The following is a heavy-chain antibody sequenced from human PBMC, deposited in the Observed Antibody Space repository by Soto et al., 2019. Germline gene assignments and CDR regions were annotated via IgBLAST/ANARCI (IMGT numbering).Heavy chain of an antibody. J-gene: IGHJ5*02. CDR2: INHSGST. CDR3: ARGLSGTFAGTQGNWFDP. V-gene: IGHV4-34*01. Sequence: SETLSLTCAVYGGSFSGYYWSWIRQPPGKGLEWIGEINHSGSTNYNPSLKSRVTISVDTSKNQFSLKLSSVTAADTAVYYCARGLSGTFAGTQGNWFDPWGQGTLVTVSS. CDR1: GGSFSGYY.